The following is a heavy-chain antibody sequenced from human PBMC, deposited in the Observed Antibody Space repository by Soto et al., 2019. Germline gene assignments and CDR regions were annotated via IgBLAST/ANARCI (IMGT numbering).Heavy chain of an antibody. D-gene: IGHD1-20*01. V-gene: IGHV2-5*02. CDR3: AYTSSITGINNCFDP. CDR1: GFSLSTSGVG. CDR2: IYWDDDK. J-gene: IGHJ5*01. Sequence: GSGPTLVNPTQTLTLTCTFSGFSLSTSGVGVGWIRQPPGKALEWLALIYWDDDKRYSPSLKSRPTITKDTPKNQVVLTMNNMDPVDTATYYCAYTSSITGINNCFDPWGQGTLVTVSS.